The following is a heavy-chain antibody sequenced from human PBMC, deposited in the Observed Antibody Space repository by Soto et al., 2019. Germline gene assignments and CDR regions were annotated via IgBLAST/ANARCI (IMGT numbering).Heavy chain of an antibody. J-gene: IGHJ3*02. V-gene: IGHV4-4*02. CDR3: ARGYSSGWYRGHAFDI. Sequence: QVQLQESGPGLVKPSGTLSLTCAVSSGSISSSNWWSWVRQPPGKGLEWIGEIYHSGSTNYNPSLKSRVTISGDKSKNQFSLKLSSVTAADTAVYYCARGYSSGWYRGHAFDIWGQGTMVTVSS. CDR1: SGSISSSNW. CDR2: IYHSGST. D-gene: IGHD6-19*01.